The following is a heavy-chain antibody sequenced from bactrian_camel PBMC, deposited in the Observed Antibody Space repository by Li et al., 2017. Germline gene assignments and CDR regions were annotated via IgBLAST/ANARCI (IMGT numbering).Heavy chain of an antibody. D-gene: IGHD4*01. Sequence: HVQLVESGGGSVQVEGSLRLSCVVSGVDFNCLGWYRQAPGKEREWVATIRFPSGTTVYANSVLGRFTISKDNDKNTVYLQMSRLKPEDTAMYYCAASTNPYYSRCNYVSWGQGTQVTVS. CDR3: AASTNPYYSRCNYVS. V-gene: IGHV3S60*01. CDR2: IRFPSGTT. J-gene: IGHJ4*01. CDR1: GVDFNC.